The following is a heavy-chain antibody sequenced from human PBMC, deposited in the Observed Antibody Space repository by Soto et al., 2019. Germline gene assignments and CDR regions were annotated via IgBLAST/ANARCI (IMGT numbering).Heavy chain of an antibody. D-gene: IGHD3-3*01. CDR2: IYYSGST. CDR1: GGSISSGDYY. J-gene: IGHJ6*02. CDR3: ARDYDFWSGYRPAAHYYYGMDV. Sequence: NPSETLSLTCTVSGGSISSGDYYWSWIRQPPGKGLEWIGYIYYSGSTYYNPSLKSRVTISVDTSKNQFSLKLSSVTAADTAVYYCARDYDFWSGYRPAAHYYYGMDVWGQGTTVTVSS. V-gene: IGHV4-30-4*01.